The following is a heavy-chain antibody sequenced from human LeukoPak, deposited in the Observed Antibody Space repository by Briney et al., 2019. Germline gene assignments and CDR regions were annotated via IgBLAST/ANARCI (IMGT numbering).Heavy chain of an antibody. CDR3: ARAHLGDWYFDL. J-gene: IGHJ2*01. V-gene: IGHV4-39*01. Sequence: PSETLSLTCTVSGGSISSSSYYWGWIRQPPGKGLEWIGSIYYSGSTYYNPSLKSRVTISIDTSKNQFSLKLSSVTAADTAVYYCARAHLGDWYFDLWGRGTLVTVSS. CDR1: GGSISSSSYY. CDR2: IYYSGST.